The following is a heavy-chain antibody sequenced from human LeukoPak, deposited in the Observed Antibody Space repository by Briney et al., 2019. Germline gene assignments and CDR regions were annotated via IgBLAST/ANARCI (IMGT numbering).Heavy chain of an antibody. CDR3: TREGAYGAHGFDY. CDR1: GYTFPSYY. D-gene: IGHD4-17*01. V-gene: IGHV1-46*01. CDR2: INPSGGNT. Sequence: ASVTVSCKASGYTFPSYYMHWVRQAPGQGLEGMGVINPSGGNTNSAQKFQGRGTMTRDTSTRTVYMELSSLRSEDTAVYYCTREGAYGAHGFDYWGQGTLITVSS. J-gene: IGHJ4*02.